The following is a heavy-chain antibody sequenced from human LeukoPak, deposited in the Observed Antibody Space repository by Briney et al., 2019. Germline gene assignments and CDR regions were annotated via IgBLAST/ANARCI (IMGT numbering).Heavy chain of an antibody. CDR2: IYYSGST. J-gene: IGHJ6*02. Sequence: TLSLTCTVSGGSISSGGYYWSWIRQHPGKGLEWIGYIYYSGSTYYNPSLKSRVTISVDTSKNQFSLKLSSVTAADTAVYYCARALLWFGDQYGMDVWGQGTTVTVSS. CDR1: GGSISSGGYY. V-gene: IGHV4-31*03. CDR3: ARALLWFGDQYGMDV. D-gene: IGHD3-10*01.